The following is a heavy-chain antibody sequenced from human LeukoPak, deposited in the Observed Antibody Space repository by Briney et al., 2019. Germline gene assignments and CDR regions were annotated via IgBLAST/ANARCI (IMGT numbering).Heavy chain of an antibody. CDR1: GFTFSDQS. CDR2: ISSNSLHI. Sequence: PGGSLRLSCAASGFTFSDQSMNWVRQAPGKGLEWVSSISSNSLHIFYADSVKGRFTISRDNAKNSLYLQMNNLRAEDTAVYYCVGPDSQFDCWGQGTRVTVSS. CDR3: VGPDSQFDC. D-gene: IGHD3-10*01. V-gene: IGHV3-21*01. J-gene: IGHJ4*02.